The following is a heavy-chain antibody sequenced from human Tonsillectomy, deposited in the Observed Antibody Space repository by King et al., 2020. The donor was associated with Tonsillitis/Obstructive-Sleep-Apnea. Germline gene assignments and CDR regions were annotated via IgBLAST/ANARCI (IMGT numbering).Heavy chain of an antibody. D-gene: IGHD3-10*01. J-gene: IGHJ3*02. CDR1: GGSISSYY. CDR2: VYFSGST. Sequence: QLQESGPGLVKPSETLSLTCTVSGGSISSYYWSWIRQPPGKGLEWIGYVYFSGSTNHNPSLKSRVTISVDTSKNQFFLKLSSVTAADTAVYYCARDMVLEAGGDAFDIWGQGTMVTVSS. V-gene: IGHV4-59*01. CDR3: ARDMVLEAGGDAFDI.